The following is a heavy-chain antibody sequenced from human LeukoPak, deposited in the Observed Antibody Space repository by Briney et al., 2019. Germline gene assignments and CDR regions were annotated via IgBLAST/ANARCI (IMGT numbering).Heavy chain of an antibody. CDR3: ARDPELNPIVVVLREDGMDV. CDR1: GFAFNEYN. V-gene: IGHV3-30*04. J-gene: IGHJ6*02. D-gene: IGHD2-2*01. Sequence: PGGSLRLSCAASGFAFNEYNMHWVRQAPGKGLEWVTFIFYDGSSKKEADSVKGRFSISRDNSKNTVYLQMNSLRPEDTAVYYCARDPELNPIVVVLREDGMDVWGQGTTVTVSS. CDR2: IFYDGSSK.